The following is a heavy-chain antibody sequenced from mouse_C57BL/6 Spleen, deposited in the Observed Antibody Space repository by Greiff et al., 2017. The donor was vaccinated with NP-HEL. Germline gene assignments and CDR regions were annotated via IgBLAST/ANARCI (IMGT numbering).Heavy chain of an antibody. J-gene: IGHJ4*01. Sequence: EVHLVESGGGLVKPGGSLKLSCAASGFTFSDYGMHWVRQAPEKGLEWVAYISSCSSTIYYADTVKGRFTISRDNAKNTLCLQKTRLRSEDTAMYYCARDYYGNYRDAMDYWGQGTSVTVSS. CDR3: ARDYYGNYRDAMDY. CDR2: ISSCSSTI. D-gene: IGHD2-1*01. V-gene: IGHV5-17*01. CDR1: GFTFSDYG.